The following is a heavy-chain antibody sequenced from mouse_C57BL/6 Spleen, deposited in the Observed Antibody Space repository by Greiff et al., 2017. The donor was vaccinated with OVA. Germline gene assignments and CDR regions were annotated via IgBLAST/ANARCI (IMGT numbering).Heavy chain of an antibody. CDR2: IDPENGDT. J-gene: IGHJ4*01. CDR3: TQIYYYGSSPYAMDY. Sequence: EVQLVESGAELVRPGASVKLSCTASGFNIKDDYMHWVKQGPEQGLEWIGWIDPENGDTEYASKFQGKATITADTSSNTAYLQLSSLTSEDTAVYYCTQIYYYGSSPYAMDYWGQGTSVTVSS. D-gene: IGHD1-1*01. V-gene: IGHV14-4*01. CDR1: GFNIKDDY.